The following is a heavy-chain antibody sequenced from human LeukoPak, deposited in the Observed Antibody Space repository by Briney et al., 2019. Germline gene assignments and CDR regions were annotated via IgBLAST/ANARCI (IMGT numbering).Heavy chain of an antibody. CDR1: GGSIRSSSYY. CDR2: IFYSGST. D-gene: IGHD4/OR15-4a*01. CDR3: ARDYGQTMRTISWFDP. V-gene: IGHV4-39*07. Sequence: SETLSLTCTVSGGSIRSSSYYWGWIRQPPGKGLEWIGSIFYSGSTYYNPSLKSRVTISVDTSKNQFSLKLSSVTAADTAVYYCARDYGQTMRTISWFDPWGQGTLVTVSS. J-gene: IGHJ5*02.